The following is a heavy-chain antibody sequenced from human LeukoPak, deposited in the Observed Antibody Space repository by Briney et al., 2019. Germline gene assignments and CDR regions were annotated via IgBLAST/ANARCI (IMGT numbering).Heavy chain of an antibody. CDR3: ATHKDIVVVVAATWPYYFDY. CDR1: AGTFSSYA. Sequence: SVKVSCKASAGTFSSYAISWVRQAPGQGLEWMGGIIPIFGTANYAQKFQGRVTITTDESTSTAYMELSSLRSEDTAVYYCATHKDIVVVVAATWPYYFDYWGQGTLVTVSS. D-gene: IGHD2-15*01. J-gene: IGHJ4*02. V-gene: IGHV1-69*05. CDR2: IIPIFGTA.